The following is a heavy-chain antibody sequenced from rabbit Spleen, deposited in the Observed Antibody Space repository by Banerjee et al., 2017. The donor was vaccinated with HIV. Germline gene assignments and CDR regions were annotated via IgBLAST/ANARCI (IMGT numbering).Heavy chain of an antibody. D-gene: IGHD4-2*01. J-gene: IGHJ4*01. Sequence: QSLEESGGDLVKPGASLTLTCTASGFDFSSNTMLWVRQAPGKGLEWIGYISYAGNTYYASWAKGRFTISKTSSTTVTLQMTSLTVADTATYFCARDLNYALWGQGTLVTVS. CDR2: ISYAGNT. CDR1: GFDFSSNT. CDR3: ARDLNYAL. V-gene: IGHV1S40*01.